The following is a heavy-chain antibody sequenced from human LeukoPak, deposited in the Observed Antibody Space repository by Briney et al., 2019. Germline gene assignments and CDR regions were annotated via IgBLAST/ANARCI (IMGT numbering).Heavy chain of an antibody. J-gene: IGHJ5*02. V-gene: IGHV4-59*12. D-gene: IGHD2-2*01. CDR3: ARDLPPGYCSSTSCYGGGFDP. CDR2: IYYSGST. Sequence: SETLSLTCTVSGGSISSYYWSWIRQPPGKGLEWIGYIYYSGSTNYNPSLKSRVTISVDKSKNQFSLKLSSVTAADTAVYYCARDLPPGYCSSTSCYGGGFDPWGQGTLVTVSS. CDR1: GGSISSYY.